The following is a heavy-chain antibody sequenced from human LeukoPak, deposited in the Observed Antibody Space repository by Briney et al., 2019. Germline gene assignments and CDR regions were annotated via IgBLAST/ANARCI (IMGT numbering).Heavy chain of an antibody. Sequence: SENLSLNCTVSGGSISSYYWSWIRQPAGKGLEWIGRIYTSGSTNYNPSLKSRVTMSVDASKNQFTLKLSSVTAADTAVYYCARDRHDILTEAYYDMDVWGKGTTVTVSS. V-gene: IGHV4-4*07. CDR3: ARDRHDILTEAYYDMDV. D-gene: IGHD3-9*01. CDR1: GGSISSYY. CDR2: IYTSGST. J-gene: IGHJ6*03.